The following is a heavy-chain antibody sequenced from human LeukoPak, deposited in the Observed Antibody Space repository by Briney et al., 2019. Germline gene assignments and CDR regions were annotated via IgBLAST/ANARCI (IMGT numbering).Heavy chain of an antibody. CDR1: GYTFTSYD. CDR2: MNPNSGNT. Sequence: GASVKVSCKASGYTFTSYDINWVRQATGQGLEWMGWMNPNSGNTGYAQKFQGRVTMTRNTSISTAYMELSSLRSEDTAAYYCARLGYYYYGMDVWGQGTTVTVSS. J-gene: IGHJ6*02. V-gene: IGHV1-8*01. CDR3: ARLGYYYYGMDV.